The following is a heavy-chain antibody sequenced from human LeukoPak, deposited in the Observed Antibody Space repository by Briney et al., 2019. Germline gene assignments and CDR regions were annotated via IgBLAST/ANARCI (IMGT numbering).Heavy chain of an antibody. J-gene: IGHJ4*02. V-gene: IGHV4-59*11. Sequence: SETLSPTCTVSTVSISSHYWSWLRQPPGKRLEWIGYIYYSGSTNYNPSLKSRVTISVDTSKNQFSLMLSSVPAADTALYYCARGGANWGWQYFDNWGQGTLVTVSS. CDR2: IYYSGST. CDR1: TVSISSHY. CDR3: ARGGANWGWQYFDN. D-gene: IGHD7-27*01.